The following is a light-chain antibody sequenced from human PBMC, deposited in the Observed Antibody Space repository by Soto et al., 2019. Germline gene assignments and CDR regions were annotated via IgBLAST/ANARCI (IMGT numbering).Light chain of an antibody. J-gene: IGKJ1*01. Sequence: DIQMTQSPSSLSASVGDSVTITCRASQSISSYLNWYQQKPGKAPKLLIYAASSLQSGVPSRFSGSGSGTDFTLTISSLQPEDFATYYCQQSYSTPRTFGQGTKVDTK. CDR3: QQSYSTPRT. V-gene: IGKV1-39*01. CDR1: QSISSY. CDR2: AAS.